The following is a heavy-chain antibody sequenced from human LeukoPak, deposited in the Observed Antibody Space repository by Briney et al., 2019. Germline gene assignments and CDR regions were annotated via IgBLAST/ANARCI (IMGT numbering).Heavy chain of an antibody. CDR2: INHSGST. D-gene: IGHD3-10*01. CDR1: GGSFSGYY. J-gene: IGHJ4*02. Sequence: SETLSLTCAVYGGSFSGYYWSWIRQPPGKGLEWIGEINHSGSTNYNPSLKSRVTISVDTSKNQFSLKLSSVTAADTAVYYCARRRITMVRGAGYYFDYWGQGTLVTVSS. V-gene: IGHV4-34*01. CDR3: ARRRITMVRGAGYYFDY.